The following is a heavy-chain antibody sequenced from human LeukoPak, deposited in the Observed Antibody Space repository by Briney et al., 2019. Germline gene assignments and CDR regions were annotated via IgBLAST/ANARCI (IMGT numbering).Heavy chain of an antibody. CDR2: FDPEDGGT. D-gene: IGHD2-15*01. V-gene: IGHV1-24*01. Sequence: ASVKVSCKVSGSTLTDLSMHWVRQAPGGGLEWMGGFDPEDGGTLYTEKFKGRLTMTEDTSTDTAYMELSSLISDDTAVYYCATSRVVVAARERALLDYWGQGTLVTVSS. J-gene: IGHJ4*02. CDR1: GSTLTDLS. CDR3: ATSRVVVAARERALLDY.